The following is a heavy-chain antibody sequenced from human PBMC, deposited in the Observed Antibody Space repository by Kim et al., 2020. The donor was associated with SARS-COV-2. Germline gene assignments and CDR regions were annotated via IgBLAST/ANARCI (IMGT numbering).Heavy chain of an antibody. Sequence: ASVKVSCRASGYSFSSYAMNWVRQAPGQGLEWMGWINTNTGNPTYVRGFTGRFVFSLDTSVSTAYLQISSLETEDTAVYYCAVSRLKVPGFDPWGPGTLVTVSS. CDR2: INTNTGNP. D-gene: IGHD3-16*01. V-gene: IGHV7-4-1*02. J-gene: IGHJ5*02. CDR3: AVSRLKVPGFDP. CDR1: GYSFSSYA.